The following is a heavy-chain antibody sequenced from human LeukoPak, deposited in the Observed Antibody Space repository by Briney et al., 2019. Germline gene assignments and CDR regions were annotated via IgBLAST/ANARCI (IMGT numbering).Heavy chain of an antibody. Sequence: GGSLRLSCAASGFTFSNYWMHWVRQAPGKGLVWVSRINNDGSTTDYADSVKGRFTISRDNAKNTLYLQMNSLRAEDTAVYYCARAYRDLTDAFDIWGQGTMVTVSS. CDR3: ARAYRDLTDAFDI. J-gene: IGHJ3*02. D-gene: IGHD3-16*02. CDR1: GFTFSNYW. CDR2: INNDGSTT. V-gene: IGHV3-74*01.